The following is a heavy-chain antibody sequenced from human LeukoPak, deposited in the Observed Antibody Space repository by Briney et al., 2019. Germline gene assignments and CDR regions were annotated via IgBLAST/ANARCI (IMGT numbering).Heavy chain of an antibody. V-gene: IGHV4-39*01. CDR3: ARHVSPTYYFDY. CDR1: GGSISSSGYY. Sequence: PSETLSPTCTVSGGSISSSGYYWGWIRQPPGKGLEWIGTIYYSGTTYYNPSLKSRVTISVDTSKNQFSLKLSSVTAADTAVYFCARHVSPTYYFDYWGQGTLVTVSS. CDR2: IYYSGTT. D-gene: IGHD5/OR15-5a*01. J-gene: IGHJ4*02.